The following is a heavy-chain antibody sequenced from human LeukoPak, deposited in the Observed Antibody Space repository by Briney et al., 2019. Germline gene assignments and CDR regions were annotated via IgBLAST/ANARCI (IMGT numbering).Heavy chain of an antibody. CDR2: IYYSGST. CDR1: GGSISSYY. CDR3: ARQIVGPGHYFDY. V-gene: IGHV4-59*08. J-gene: IGHJ4*02. Sequence: SETLSLTCTVSGGSISSYYWSWIRQPPGKGLEWIVYIYYSGSTNYNPSLKSRVTISVDTSKNQFSLKLSSVTAADTAVYYCARQIVGPGHYFDYWGQGTLVTVSS. D-gene: IGHD1-14*01.